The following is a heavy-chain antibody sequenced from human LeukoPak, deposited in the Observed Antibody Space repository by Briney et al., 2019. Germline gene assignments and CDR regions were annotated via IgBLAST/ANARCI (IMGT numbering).Heavy chain of an antibody. Sequence: GGPPRLSCAASGFTFSSYSMNWVREGPGKGLESLSSIYPSSYYIYYGDSVKGRSAISRDNAKNSLYLQINSLRAEDTAVYYCARVSGRLERQSDLDFWGQGPLVTVSS. CDR1: GFTFSSYS. J-gene: IGHJ4*02. V-gene: IGHV3-21*01. CDR3: ARVSGRLERQSDLDF. CDR2: IYPSSYYI. D-gene: IGHD1-1*01.